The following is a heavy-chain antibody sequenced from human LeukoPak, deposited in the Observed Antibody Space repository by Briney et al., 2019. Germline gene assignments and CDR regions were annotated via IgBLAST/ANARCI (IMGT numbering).Heavy chain of an antibody. J-gene: IGHJ4*02. V-gene: IGHV3-21*01. CDR3: LKAPTVAGTKESGVDF. D-gene: IGHD6-19*01. CDR1: GFTFSTYT. CDR2: IDRSSSLI. Sequence: GGSLRLSCAASGFTFSTYTLNWVRQAQGKGLELVSSIDRSSSLIYYSDSVKGRFTTSRDNAKNSVYLQMNSLRAEDSALYSCLKAPTVAGTKESGVDFSGQGTLVSVSS.